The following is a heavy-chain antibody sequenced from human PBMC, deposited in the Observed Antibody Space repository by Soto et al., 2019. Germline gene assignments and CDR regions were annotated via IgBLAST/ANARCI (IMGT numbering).Heavy chain of an antibody. CDR3: AKDRRGGSSSWYYDY. Sequence: QVQLVESGGGVVQPGRSLRLSCAASGFTFSSYGMHWVRRAPGKGLEWVAVISYDGSNKYYADSVKGRFTISRDNSKNTLYLQMNSLRAEDTAVYYCAKDRRGGSSSWYYDYWGQGTLVTVSS. CDR2: ISYDGSNK. V-gene: IGHV3-30*18. J-gene: IGHJ4*02. D-gene: IGHD6-13*01. CDR1: GFTFSSYG.